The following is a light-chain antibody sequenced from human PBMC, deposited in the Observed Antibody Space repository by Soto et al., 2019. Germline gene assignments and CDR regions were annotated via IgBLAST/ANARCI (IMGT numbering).Light chain of an antibody. CDR3: QQYNNWPPIT. V-gene: IGKV3-20*01. Sequence: EIVLTQSPGTLSLSPGERATLSCRASQSVSSSYLAWYQQKPGQAPRLLIYGASSRATGIPDRFRGSGSGKDFTLTISRLEPEDFAFYYCQQYNNWPPITFGQGTRLEIK. J-gene: IGKJ5*01. CDR2: GAS. CDR1: QSVSSSY.